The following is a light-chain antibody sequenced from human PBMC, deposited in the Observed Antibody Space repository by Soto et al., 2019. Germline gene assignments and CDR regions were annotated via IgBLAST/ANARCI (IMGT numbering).Light chain of an antibody. J-gene: IGLJ2*01. CDR1: SSDVGGYNY. CDR2: DVS. Sequence: QSALTQPASGSGSPGQSITISCTGTSSDVGGYNYVSWYQQHPGKAPKLMIYDVSNRPSGVSNHVSGSKSGNTASLTISGLQAEDEADYYCSSYTSSSTRLVVFGGGTTLTLL. V-gene: IGLV2-14*01. CDR3: SSYTSSSTRLVV.